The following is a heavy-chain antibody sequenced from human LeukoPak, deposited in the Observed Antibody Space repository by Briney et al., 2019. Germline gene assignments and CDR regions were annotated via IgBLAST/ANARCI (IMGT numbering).Heavy chain of an antibody. CDR1: GFTVSSNY. V-gene: IGHV3-53*01. CDR2: IYSGGNT. J-gene: IGHJ4*02. Sequence: GGSLRLSCAASGFTVSSNYMGWVRQAPGKGLEWVSVIYSGGNTYYADSVKGRFTISRDNSRNTMDLQMNSLRAEDTAAYYCARCDSSSWYGIDYWGQGTLVTVSS. CDR3: ARCDSSSWYGIDY. D-gene: IGHD6-13*01.